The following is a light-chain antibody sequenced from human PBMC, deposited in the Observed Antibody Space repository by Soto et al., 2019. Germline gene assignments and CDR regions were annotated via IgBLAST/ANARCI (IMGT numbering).Light chain of an antibody. Sequence: ETVMTQSPATLSVSLGDRVTLSCRASQSISSYLAWYQQKPGQAPRLLIYGASTRATGIPARFSGSGSGTAFTLTIISLQSEDFAVYFCQQYNTWPPWLTFGGGTKVEIK. V-gene: IGKV3-15*01. CDR3: QQYNTWPPWLT. CDR1: QSISSY. CDR2: GAS. J-gene: IGKJ4*01.